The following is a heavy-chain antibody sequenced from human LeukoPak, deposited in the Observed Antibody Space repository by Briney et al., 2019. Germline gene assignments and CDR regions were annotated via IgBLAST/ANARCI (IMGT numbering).Heavy chain of an antibody. CDR1: GFTFSSYG. D-gene: IGHD3-10*01. CDR3: ARDYMVRGVMGAFDI. Sequence: GGSLRLSCAASGFTFSSYGMNWVRQAPGKGLEWVSSISSSSSYIYCADSVKGRFTISRDNAMNSLYLQMNSLRAEDTAVYYCARDYMVRGVMGAFDIWGQGTMVTVSS. J-gene: IGHJ3*02. V-gene: IGHV3-21*01. CDR2: ISSSSSYI.